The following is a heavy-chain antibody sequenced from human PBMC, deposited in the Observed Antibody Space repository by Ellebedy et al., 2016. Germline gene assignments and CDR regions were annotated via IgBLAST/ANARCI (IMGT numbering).Heavy chain of an antibody. J-gene: IGHJ5*02. CDR3: ARESLVGGWFDP. CDR1: GDSISNGDYY. Sequence: SETLSLTXTVSGDSISNGDYYWSRVRQHPGKGLEWIAYIYYRRNTYYNPPLKSRVSMDVDTSKNQFSLELTSVTAADTAVYFCARESLVGGWFDPWGQGILVTVSS. CDR2: IYYRRNT. V-gene: IGHV4-30-4*01. D-gene: IGHD2-15*01.